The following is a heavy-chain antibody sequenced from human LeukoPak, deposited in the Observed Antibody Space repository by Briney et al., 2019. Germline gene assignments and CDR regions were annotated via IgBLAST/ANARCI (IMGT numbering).Heavy chain of an antibody. Sequence: SETLSLTCTVSGGSISSGSYYWSWIRQPAGKGLEWIGRIYTSGSTNYNPSLKSRVTISVDTSKNQFSLKLSSVTAADTAVYYCARHVSAYSSGLPYYMDVWGKGTTVTVSS. CDR1: GGSISSGSYY. CDR3: ARHVSAYSSGLPYYMDV. V-gene: IGHV4-61*02. J-gene: IGHJ6*03. CDR2: IYTSGST. D-gene: IGHD6-19*01.